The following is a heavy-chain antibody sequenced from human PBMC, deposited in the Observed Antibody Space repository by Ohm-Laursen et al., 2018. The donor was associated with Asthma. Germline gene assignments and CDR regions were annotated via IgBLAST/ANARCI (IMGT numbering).Heavy chain of an antibody. CDR1: GFTVSSNY. CDR2: IYSGGST. J-gene: IGHJ6*02. D-gene: IGHD6-6*01. CDR3: ARDASIAARRGGYYYYGMDV. Sequence: SLRLSCAASGFTVSSNYMSWVRQAPGKGLEWVSVIYSGGSTYYADSVKGRFAISRDNSKNTLYLQMNSLRAEDTAVYYCARDASIAARRGGYYYYGMDVWGQGTTVTVSS. V-gene: IGHV3-53*01.